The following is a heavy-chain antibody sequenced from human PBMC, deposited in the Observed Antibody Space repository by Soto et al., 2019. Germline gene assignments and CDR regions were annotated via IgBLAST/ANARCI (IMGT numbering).Heavy chain of an antibody. CDR1: GYSFTGNS. CDR2: INAGNGNT. CDR3: ARDLFPYYYMDV. V-gene: IGHV1-3*01. Sequence: GASVKVSCKASGYSFTGNSMHWVRQAPGQRLEWMGWINAGNGNTKYAQKFQGRVTMTRDTSASTAYMELSSLRSEDTAVYYCARDLFPYYYMDVWGKGTTVTVPS. J-gene: IGHJ6*03.